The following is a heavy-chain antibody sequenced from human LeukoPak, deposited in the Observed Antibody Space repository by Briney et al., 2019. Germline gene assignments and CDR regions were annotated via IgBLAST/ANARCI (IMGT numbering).Heavy chain of an antibody. J-gene: IGHJ4*02. Sequence: PGGSLRLACAASTFTVSTNYMTWVRQAPGKGLEWVSMIYTGGSPYYADSVKGRFTISRDNSKNTLNLQMNSLRVEDTVVYYCVPLTDGSVDQWGQGTLVTVSS. D-gene: IGHD3-10*01. V-gene: IGHV3-66*01. CDR1: TFTVSTNY. CDR3: VPLTDGSVDQ. CDR2: IYTGGSP.